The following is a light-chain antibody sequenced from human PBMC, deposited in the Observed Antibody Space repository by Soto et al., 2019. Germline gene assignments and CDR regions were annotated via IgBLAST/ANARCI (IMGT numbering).Light chain of an antibody. J-gene: IGKJ4*01. CDR2: GAS. CDR3: QHYNNWPLT. V-gene: IGKV3-15*01. Sequence: EIVMTQSPATLSVSPGERATLSCRASQGVTSNLAWYQQKPGQAPRLLIYGASTRATGIPARFSGSGSGTEFTLTISSLRSEDFAVYYCQHYNNWPLTFGGGTKVEIK. CDR1: QGVTSN.